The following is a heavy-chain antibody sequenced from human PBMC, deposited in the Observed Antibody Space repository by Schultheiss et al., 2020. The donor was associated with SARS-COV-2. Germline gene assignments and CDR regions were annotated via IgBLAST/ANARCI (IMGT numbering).Heavy chain of an antibody. D-gene: IGHD5-24*01. J-gene: IGHJ2*01. CDR3: ARGGWRWLPRPHDWYFDL. CDR1: GFTFKSYG. CDR2: MSYDGNEK. V-gene: IGHV3-30*03. Sequence: GGSLRLSCAASGFTFKSYGMHWVRQAPGKGLEWVAVMSYDGNEKYYADSVKGRFTISRDNSKNTLHLQMNSLRAEDTAVYYCARGGWRWLPRPHDWYFDLWGRGTLVTVSS.